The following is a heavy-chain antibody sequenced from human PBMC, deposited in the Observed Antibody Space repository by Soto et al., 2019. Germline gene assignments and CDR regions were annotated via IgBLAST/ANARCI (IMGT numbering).Heavy chain of an antibody. V-gene: IGHV1-18*01. J-gene: IGHJ3*02. CDR3: AGHITPDAFDI. CDR2: ITAYNGNT. CDR1: GYTFTNYG. Sequence: QVQLVQSGAEVKSPGASVKVSCRASGYTFTNYGVSWVRQAPGQGLEWRGWITAYNGNTNYAQKFQSRVTMTTDRSTSTAYMDVRSLKSDDTAMYYCAGHITPDAFDIWGQGTMVTVS. D-gene: IGHD2-15*01.